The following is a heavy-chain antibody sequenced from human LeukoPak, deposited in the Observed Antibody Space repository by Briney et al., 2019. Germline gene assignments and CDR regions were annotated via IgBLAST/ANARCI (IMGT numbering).Heavy chain of an antibody. CDR2: IDYSENT. Sequence: PSETLSLTCTVSGGSISSSNYYWGWIRQPPGKGLEWIGSIDYSENTYYNPSLKSRVTISVDTSKNQFSLKLSSVTAADTAVYYCARDHGSGWTWAYDYWGQGTLVTVSS. V-gene: IGHV4-39*07. CDR3: ARDHGSGWTWAYDY. D-gene: IGHD6-19*01. CDR1: GGSISSSNYY. J-gene: IGHJ4*02.